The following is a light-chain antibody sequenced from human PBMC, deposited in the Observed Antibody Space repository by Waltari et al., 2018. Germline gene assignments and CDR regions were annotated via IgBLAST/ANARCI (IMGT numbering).Light chain of an antibody. CDR1: QDISNH. V-gene: IGKV1-33*01. Sequence: DIQMTQSPSSLSASVGDRVTITCQASQDISNHLNWYQQKPGKAPKLLIYDASNLETGVPSRFSGSGSGTDFTFTISSLQPEDIATYYCQHWGFGQGTKVEIK. CDR2: DAS. J-gene: IGKJ1*01. CDR3: QHWG.